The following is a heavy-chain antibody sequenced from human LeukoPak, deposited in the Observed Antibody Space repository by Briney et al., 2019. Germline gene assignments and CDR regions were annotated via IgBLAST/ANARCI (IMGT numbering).Heavy chain of an antibody. V-gene: IGHV4-39*01. Sequence: SETLSLTCTVSGGSISSSSYYWGWIRQPPGKGLEWIGSIYYSGSTYYNPSLKSRVTISVDTSKNQFSLKLSSVTAADTAVYYCARQLYYYGSGSFCCTFDPWGQGTLVTVSS. D-gene: IGHD3-10*01. J-gene: IGHJ5*02. CDR1: GGSISSSSYY. CDR2: IYYSGST. CDR3: ARQLYYYGSGSFCCTFDP.